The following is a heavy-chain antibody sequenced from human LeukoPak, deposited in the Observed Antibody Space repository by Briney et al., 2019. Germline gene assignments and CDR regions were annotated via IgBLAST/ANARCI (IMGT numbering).Heavy chain of an antibody. CDR2: ISSSSSTI. Sequence: SLRLSCAASGFTFSSYSMNWVRQAPGKGLEWVSYISSSSSTIYYADSVKGRFTISRDNAKNSLYLQMNSLRAEDTALYHCARGSPPMVRGARGTVMDVWGQGTTVTVSS. V-gene: IGHV3-48*04. CDR3: ARGSPPMVRGARGTVMDV. CDR1: GFTFSSYS. J-gene: IGHJ6*02. D-gene: IGHD3-10*01.